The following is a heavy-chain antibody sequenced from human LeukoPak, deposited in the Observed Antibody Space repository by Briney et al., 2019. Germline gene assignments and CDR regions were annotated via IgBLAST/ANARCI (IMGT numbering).Heavy chain of an antibody. CDR3: ARLGEVEYYDFWSGHFKFDY. CDR1: GGSISSTTYY. CDR2: IYYSGSI. Sequence: PSETLSLTCIVSGGSISSTTYYWGWIRQSPGKGLEWIGRIYYSGSIYYNPSLKSRVTMSVETSKNQFSVKLSSVTAADTAVYYCARLGEVEYYDFWSGHFKFDYWGQGTLVTVSS. J-gene: IGHJ4*02. V-gene: IGHV4-39*01. D-gene: IGHD3-3*01.